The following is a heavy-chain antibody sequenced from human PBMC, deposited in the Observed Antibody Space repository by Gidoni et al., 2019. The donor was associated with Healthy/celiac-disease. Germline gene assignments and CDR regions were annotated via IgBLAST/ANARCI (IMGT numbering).Heavy chain of an antibody. D-gene: IGHD3-10*01. J-gene: IGHJ6*02. Sequence: TASGFTFSSYAMSWVRQAPGKGLGWVSAISGSGGSTYYADSVKGRFTIPRDNSKNTLYLQMNSLRAEDTAVYYCANMIWFGERKGMDVWGQGTTVTVSS. CDR2: ISGSGGST. CDR1: GFTFSSYA. CDR3: ANMIWFGERKGMDV. V-gene: IGHV3-23*01.